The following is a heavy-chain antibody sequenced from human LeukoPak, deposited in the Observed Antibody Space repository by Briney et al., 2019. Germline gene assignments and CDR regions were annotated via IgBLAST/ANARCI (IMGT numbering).Heavy chain of an antibody. Sequence: PGGSLRLSCAASGFTFSSSAMSWVRQAPGKGLEWVSAISNNGGYTYYADSVQGRFTISRDNSKNTLYLQMSSLRAEDTAVYYCVRRIRPLTVTTAYYYGMDVWGQGTTVTVSS. D-gene: IGHD4-11*01. V-gene: IGHV3-23*01. J-gene: IGHJ6*02. CDR2: ISNNGGYT. CDR3: VRRIRPLTVTTAYYYGMDV. CDR1: GFTFSSSA.